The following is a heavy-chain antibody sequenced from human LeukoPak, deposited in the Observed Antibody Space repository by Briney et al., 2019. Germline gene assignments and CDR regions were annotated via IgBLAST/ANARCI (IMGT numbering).Heavy chain of an antibody. Sequence: PGGSLRLSCAASGFTFSSYAMAWVRQAPGKGLEWVSGINNSGGRTYYADSVKGRFTISRDNSKNTLYLQMNSLRVEDTAIYYCAKDMGEGGTYYLVYWGQGTLVTVSS. D-gene: IGHD3-16*01. CDR1: GFTFSSYA. CDR3: AKDMGEGGTYYLVY. CDR2: INNSGGRT. J-gene: IGHJ4*02. V-gene: IGHV3-23*01.